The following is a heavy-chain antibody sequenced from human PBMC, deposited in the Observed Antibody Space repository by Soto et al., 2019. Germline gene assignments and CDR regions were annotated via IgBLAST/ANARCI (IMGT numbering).Heavy chain of an antibody. CDR1: GYTFTSYY. V-gene: IGHV1-46*03. CDR2: INPRSGGA. D-gene: IGHD2-15*01. CDR3: ARDLGYCSGGTCYSYFDS. J-gene: IGHJ4*02. Sequence: QVQLVQSGAEVKKPGASIKISCKASGYTFTSYYIHWVRQTPGQGLEWMGVINPRSGGANYTQKFQGRVTMTRDTSTNRVYLELSSLRSEETAVYYCARDLGYCSGGTCYSYFDSWGQGVLVTVSS.